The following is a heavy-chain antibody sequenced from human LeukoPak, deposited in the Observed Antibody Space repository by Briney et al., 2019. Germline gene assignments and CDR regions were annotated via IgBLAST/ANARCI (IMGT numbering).Heavy chain of an antibody. CDR1: GYTLTELS. CDR2: FDPEDGET. Sequence: ASVKVSCKVSGYTLTELSMHWVRQAPGKGLEWMGGFDPEDGETIYAQKFQGRVTMAEDTSTDTAYMELSSLRSEDTAVYYCARDGIAARRWHYWGQGTLVTVSS. V-gene: IGHV1-24*01. D-gene: IGHD6-6*01. J-gene: IGHJ4*02. CDR3: ARDGIAARRWHY.